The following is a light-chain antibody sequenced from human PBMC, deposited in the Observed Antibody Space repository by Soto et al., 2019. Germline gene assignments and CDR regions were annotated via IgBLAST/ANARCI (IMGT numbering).Light chain of an antibody. J-gene: IGKJ4*01. CDR1: QRISNY. CDR3: QQSYTTLLS. CDR2: AAS. V-gene: IGKV1-39*01. Sequence: DIQMSQSPSSLSASVGDRVTITCRAGQRISNYLNWYQQKPGKAPKLLIYAASSLQSGVPSRFSGSGSGTDFTLTISSLQPEDFATYYCQQSYTTLLSFGGGTKVDIK.